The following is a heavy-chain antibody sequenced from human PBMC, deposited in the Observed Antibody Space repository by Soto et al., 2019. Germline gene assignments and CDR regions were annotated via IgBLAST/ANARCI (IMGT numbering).Heavy chain of an antibody. CDR1: GGSISSGY. Sequence: PSETLSLTCSVSGGSISSGYWTWIRHPPGKRLEWIGYIYLGGSINYNPSLKSRVIISVDTAKNQFSLSLSSVTAADTAVYYCTGAYYDNDGYILAPWGQGTSVTVSS. D-gene: IGHD3-16*01. CDR2: IYLGGSI. J-gene: IGHJ5*02. V-gene: IGHV4-59*01. CDR3: TGAYYDNDGYILAP.